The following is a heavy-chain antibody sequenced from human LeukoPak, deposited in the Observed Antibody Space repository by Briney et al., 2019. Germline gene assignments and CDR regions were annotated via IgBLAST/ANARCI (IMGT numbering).Heavy chain of an antibody. CDR2: IWYDGSNK. CDR1: GFTFSSYG. D-gene: IGHD3-9*01. J-gene: IGHJ4*02. CDR3: ARDAGRYFDWLGY. Sequence: GGSLRLSCAASGFTFSSYGMHWVRQAPGKGLEWVAVIWYDGSNKYYADSVKGRFTISRDNSKNALYLQMNSLRAEDTAVYYCARDAGRYFDWLGYWGQGTLVTVSS. V-gene: IGHV3-33*01.